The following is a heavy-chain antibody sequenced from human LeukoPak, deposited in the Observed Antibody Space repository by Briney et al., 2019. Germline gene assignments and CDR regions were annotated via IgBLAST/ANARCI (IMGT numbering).Heavy chain of an antibody. J-gene: IGHJ3*02. V-gene: IGHV1-58*02. D-gene: IGHD2-15*01. CDR2: IVVVIGNA. CDR1: GFTFTSSA. Sequence: SVKVSCKASGFTFTSSAMQWVRQARGQRLEWIGWIVVVIGNANYAQKSPERVTITRDMSTSTAYMELSGVRSEDTPAYSCAADPALGYCSVGWWYPRPDGAFDISGGGTTVTLSS. CDR3: AADPALGYCSVGWWYPRPDGAFDI.